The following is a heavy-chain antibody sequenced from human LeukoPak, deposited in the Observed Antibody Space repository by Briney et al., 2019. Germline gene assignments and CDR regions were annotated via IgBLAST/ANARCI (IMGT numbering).Heavy chain of an antibody. Sequence: GASVKVSCKVSGYTLTELSMHWVRQAPGKGLEWMGGFDPEDGETIYAQKFQGRVTMTEDTSTDTAYMELSSLRSEDTAVYYCATASMVRGVQIVDYWGQGTLVTVSS. CDR3: ATASMVRGVQIVDY. CDR1: GYTLTELS. D-gene: IGHD3-10*01. CDR2: FDPEDGET. J-gene: IGHJ4*02. V-gene: IGHV1-24*01.